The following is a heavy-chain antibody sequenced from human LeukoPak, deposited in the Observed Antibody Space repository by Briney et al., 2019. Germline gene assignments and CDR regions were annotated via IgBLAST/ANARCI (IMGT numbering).Heavy chain of an antibody. CDR3: TSHGSSGHDPLT. CDR2: IYYTGST. V-gene: IGHV4-59*08. J-gene: IGHJ4*01. D-gene: IGHD5-12*01. Sequence: AETLCLTCTDSGDSIRSYYWNWIRRPPGKGLEWIGYIYYTGSTSYNPSLKRRVTISLDTSKSQFSLRLTSVTAADTAVYYCTSHGSSGHDPLTWGQGTLVTVSS. CDR1: GDSIRSYY.